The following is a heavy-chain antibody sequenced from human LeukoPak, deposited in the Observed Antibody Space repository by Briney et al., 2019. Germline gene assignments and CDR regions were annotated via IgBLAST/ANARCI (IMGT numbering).Heavy chain of an antibody. J-gene: IGHJ4*02. CDR3: ARASDYYDSSGYPQGFDY. CDR2: ISSSGSTI. Sequence: KAGGSLRLSCAASGFTFSSYEMNWVRQAPGKGLEWASYISSSGSTIYYADSVKGRFTISRDNAKNPLYLQMNSLRAEDTAVYYCARASDYYDSSGYPQGFDYWGQGTLVTVSS. CDR1: GFTFSSYE. D-gene: IGHD3-22*01. V-gene: IGHV3-48*03.